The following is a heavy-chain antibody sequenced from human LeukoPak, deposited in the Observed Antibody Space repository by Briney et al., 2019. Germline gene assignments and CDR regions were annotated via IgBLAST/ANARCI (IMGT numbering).Heavy chain of an antibody. J-gene: IGHJ6*03. D-gene: IGHD4-17*01. CDR2: IYSGGST. CDR3: ARDYGDYDYYYYYMDV. CDR1: GFTVSSNY. V-gene: IGHV3-66*02. Sequence: PGGSLRLSCAASGFTVSSNYMSWVRQAPGKGLEWVSVIYSGGSTYYADSVKGRFTISRDNSKNTLYLQMNSLRAEDTAVYYCARDYGDYDYYYYYMDVWGKGTTVTVSS.